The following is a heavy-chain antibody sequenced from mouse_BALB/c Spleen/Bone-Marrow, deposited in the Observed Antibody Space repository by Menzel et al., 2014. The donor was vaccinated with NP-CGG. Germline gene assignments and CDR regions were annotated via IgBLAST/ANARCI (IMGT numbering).Heavy chain of an antibody. CDR2: IWSGGST. CDR3: ATDVYYVRFAY. CDR1: DFSLTSYG. J-gene: IGHJ3*01. Sequence: AQLQQSGPGLVQPSQSLSVTCTVSDFSLTSYGVHWVRQSPGKGLEWLGVIWSGGSTDYNAAFISRLSISKDNSKSQVFFKMNSLQADDTAIYYCATDVYYVRFAYWGQGTLVTVSA. D-gene: IGHD2-3*01. V-gene: IGHV2-2*01.